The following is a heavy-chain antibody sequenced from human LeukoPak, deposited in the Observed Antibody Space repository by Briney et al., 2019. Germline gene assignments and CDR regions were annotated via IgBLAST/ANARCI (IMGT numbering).Heavy chain of an antibody. CDR1: GFTFSSYA. J-gene: IGHJ4*02. D-gene: IGHD6-13*01. CDR3: ARSLNGGIAAAVDY. CDR2: ISYDGSNK. V-gene: IGHV3-30*04. Sequence: PGGSLRLSCAASGFTFSSYAMHWVRQAPGKGLEWVAVISYDGSNKYYADSVKGRFTISRDNSENTLYLQMNSLRAEDTAVYYCARSLNGGIAAAVDYWGQGTLVTVSS.